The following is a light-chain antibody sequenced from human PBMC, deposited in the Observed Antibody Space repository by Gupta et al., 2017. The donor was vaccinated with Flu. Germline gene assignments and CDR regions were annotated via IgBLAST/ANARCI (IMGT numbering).Light chain of an antibody. CDR2: WAS. Sequence: DIVMTQSPDSLAVALCERATINCKSSQSVLYSANNMNFLAWYQQKPGQPPKLLIYWASTRDPGVPDRFSGSGSGTDFTLTISSLQAEDVAVYYCQQYYSSPLTFGGGTKVEIK. CDR1: QSVLYSANNMNF. J-gene: IGKJ4*01. CDR3: QQYYSSPLT. V-gene: IGKV4-1*01.